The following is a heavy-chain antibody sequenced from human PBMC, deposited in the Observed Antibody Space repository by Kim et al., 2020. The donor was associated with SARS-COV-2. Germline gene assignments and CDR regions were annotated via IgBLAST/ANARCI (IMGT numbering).Heavy chain of an antibody. V-gene: IGHV3-9*01. CDR3: AKGPMNTAMVMEYYFDY. CDR1: GFTFGDYA. CDR2: ISWNSGSI. J-gene: IGHJ4*02. D-gene: IGHD5-18*01. Sequence: GGSLRLSCAASGFTFGDYAMHWVRQAPGKGLEWVSGISWNSGSIGYADSVKGRFTISRDNAKNSLYLQMNSLRAEDTALYYCAKGPMNTAMVMEYYFDYWGQGTLVTVSS.